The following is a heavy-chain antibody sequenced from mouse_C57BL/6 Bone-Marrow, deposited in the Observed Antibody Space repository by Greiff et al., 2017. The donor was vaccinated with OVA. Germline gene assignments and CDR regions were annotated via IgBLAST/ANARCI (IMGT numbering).Heavy chain of an antibody. CDR2: ISSGGSYT. D-gene: IGHD2-5*01. CDR3: ARQDYSNSFAY. V-gene: IGHV5-6*01. J-gene: IGHJ3*01. CDR1: GFTFSSYG. Sequence: EVQVVESGGDLVKPGGSLKLSCAASGFTFSSYGMSWVRPTPYQRLEWVATISSGGSYTYYPDSVKGRFTISRDNAKNTLYLQMSSLKSEDTAMYYCARQDYSNSFAYWGQGTLVTVSA.